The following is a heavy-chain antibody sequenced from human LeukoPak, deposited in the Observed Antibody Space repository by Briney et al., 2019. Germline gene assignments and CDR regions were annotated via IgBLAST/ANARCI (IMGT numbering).Heavy chain of an antibody. CDR2: IYHSGST. V-gene: IGHV4-30-2*01. Sequence: SQTLSLTCTVSGGSISSGGYYWSWIRQPPGKGLEWIGYIYHSGSTYYNPSLKSRVTISVDRSKNQFSLKLSSVTAADTAVYYCARENVIAAIDYWGQGTLVTVSS. CDR3: ARENVIAAIDY. CDR1: GGSISSGGYY. D-gene: IGHD6-13*01. J-gene: IGHJ4*02.